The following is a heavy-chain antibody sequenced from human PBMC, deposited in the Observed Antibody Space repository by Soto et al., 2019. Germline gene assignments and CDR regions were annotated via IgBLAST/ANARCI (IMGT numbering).Heavy chain of an antibody. Sequence: SVKVSCKASGGTFSSYAISWVRQAPGQGLGWMGGIIPIFGTANYAQKFQGRVTITADESTSTAYMELGSLRSEDTAVYYCARGSDIVVVPAALAYNWFDPWGQGTLVTVSS. CDR2: IIPIFGTA. CDR1: GGTFSSYA. V-gene: IGHV1-69*13. J-gene: IGHJ5*02. CDR3: ARGSDIVVVPAALAYNWFDP. D-gene: IGHD2-2*01.